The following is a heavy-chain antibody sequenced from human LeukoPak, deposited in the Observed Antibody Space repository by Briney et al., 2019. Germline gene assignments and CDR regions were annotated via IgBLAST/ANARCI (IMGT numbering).Heavy chain of an antibody. Sequence: GGSLRLSCAASGFTFSSYGNHWVRQAPGKGQERVAVISYDGSNKYYADSVKGRFTISRDNSKNTLYLQMNSLRAEDTAVYYCAKDSRPGYYDSSGYSSGYFDYWGQGTLVTVSS. CDR2: ISYDGSNK. V-gene: IGHV3-30*18. CDR3: AKDSRPGYYDSSGYSSGYFDY. CDR1: GFTFSSYG. D-gene: IGHD3-22*01. J-gene: IGHJ4*02.